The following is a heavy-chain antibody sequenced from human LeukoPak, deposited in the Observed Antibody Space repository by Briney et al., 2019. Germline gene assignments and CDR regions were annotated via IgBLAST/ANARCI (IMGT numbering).Heavy chain of an antibody. CDR2: IYHSGST. Sequence: SETLSLTCTVSGGSISSGGYYWSWIRQPPGKGLEWIGYIYHSGSTYYNPSLKSRVTISVDRSKNQFSLKLSSVTAADTAVYYCARKSGYSSSWYDDVFDIWGQGTMVTVSS. V-gene: IGHV4-30-2*01. J-gene: IGHJ3*02. CDR3: ARKSGYSSSWYDDVFDI. D-gene: IGHD6-13*01. CDR1: GGSISSGGYY.